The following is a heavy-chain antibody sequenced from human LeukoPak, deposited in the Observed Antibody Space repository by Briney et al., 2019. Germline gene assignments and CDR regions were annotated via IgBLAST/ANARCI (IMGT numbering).Heavy chain of an antibody. V-gene: IGHV4-39*07. CDR3: ARIGPMALDY. D-gene: IGHD3-10*01. CDR1: GGSISSSSYY. CDR2: IYYSGST. J-gene: IGHJ4*02. Sequence: SETLSLTCTVSGGSISSSSYYWGWIRQPPGKGLEWIGSIYYSGSTYYNPSLKSRVTISVDTSKNQFSLKLSSVTAADTAVYYCARIGPMALDYWGQGTLVTVSS.